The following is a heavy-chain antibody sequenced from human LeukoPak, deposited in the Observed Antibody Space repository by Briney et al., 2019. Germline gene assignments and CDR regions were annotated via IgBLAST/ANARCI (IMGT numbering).Heavy chain of an antibody. CDR1: GGSFSGYY. Sequence: SETLSLTCAVYGGSFSGYYWSWIRQPPGKGLEWIGEINHSGATNYNPSLKSRVIISVDTSMNQFSLKVNHVTAADTAVYYCARGSPKYDSWGQGTLVTVSS. CDR3: ARGSPKYDS. J-gene: IGHJ5*01. CDR2: INHSGAT. V-gene: IGHV4-34*01.